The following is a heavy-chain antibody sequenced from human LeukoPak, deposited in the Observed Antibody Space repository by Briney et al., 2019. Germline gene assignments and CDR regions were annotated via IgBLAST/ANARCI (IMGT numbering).Heavy chain of an antibody. D-gene: IGHD3-10*01. V-gene: IGHV3-7*05. CDR2: IKHDGSQK. CDR3: ARDGMGGIKAFDM. CDR1: GFTFSRFW. Sequence: PGGSLRLPCAASGFTFSRFWMSWARQAPGKGLEWVANIKHDGSQKYYVDSAKGRFTISRDNAKSSVYLQMNSLTAEDTAVYYCARDGMGGIKAFDMWGQGTMVTVSS. J-gene: IGHJ3*02.